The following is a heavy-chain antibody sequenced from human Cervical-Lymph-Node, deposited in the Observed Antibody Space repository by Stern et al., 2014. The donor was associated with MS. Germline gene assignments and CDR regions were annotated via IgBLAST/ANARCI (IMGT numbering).Heavy chain of an antibody. CDR2: ISYTGNP. J-gene: IGHJ3*01. CDR3: ARDVNDGLHL. Sequence: QVQLVESGPGLVKPSQTLSLTCTVSGASIDSSGYYWSWVRQLPGKRLEWIGYISYTGNPYYNPSLRSRVSISRDTSKNQFSLNVSSVTDADTALYYCARDVNDGLHLWGQGTLVSVSS. V-gene: IGHV4-31*03. CDR1: GASIDSSGYY.